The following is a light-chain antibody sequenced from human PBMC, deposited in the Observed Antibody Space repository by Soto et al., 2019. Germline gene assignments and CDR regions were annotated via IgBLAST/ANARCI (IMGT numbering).Light chain of an antibody. Sequence: EIVLTQSPATLSLSPGERATLSCRASQSVSSYLAWYQQKPGQAPRLLIYDASNSATGIPARFSGSGSGTDFTLTISSLEPEDFAVYYCQQRSNGPLMYTFGQGTKLEIK. V-gene: IGKV3-11*01. CDR3: QQRSNGPLMYT. CDR2: DAS. CDR1: QSVSSY. J-gene: IGKJ2*01.